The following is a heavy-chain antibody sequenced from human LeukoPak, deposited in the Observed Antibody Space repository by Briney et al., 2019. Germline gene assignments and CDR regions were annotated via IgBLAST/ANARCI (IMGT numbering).Heavy chain of an antibody. CDR2: ISNRGST. CDR3: AGRWALTGEPT. D-gene: IGHD7-27*01. J-gene: IGHJ5*02. CDR1: GGSLSSSFW. Sequence: SGTLSLTCAVSGGSLSSSFWWSWVRQPPGKGLEWIGEISNRGSTNYNPSLKSRASISIDESKDQFSLALNSVTAADTAVYYCAGRWALTGEPTWGQGTLVTVSS. V-gene: IGHV4-4*02.